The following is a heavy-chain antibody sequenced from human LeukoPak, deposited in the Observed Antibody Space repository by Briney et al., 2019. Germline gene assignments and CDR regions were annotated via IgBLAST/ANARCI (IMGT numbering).Heavy chain of an antibody. D-gene: IGHD6-13*01. Sequence: SETLSLTCAVSGGSISSSNWWSWVRPPPGKGLEWIGEIYHSGSTNYNPSLKRRVTISVDKSKNQFSLKLSSVTAADTAVYYCANTGRSRYSSSWYYTYWGQGTLVTVSS. CDR2: IYHSGST. CDR3: ANTGRSRYSSSWYYTY. J-gene: IGHJ4*02. V-gene: IGHV4-4*02. CDR1: GGSISSSNW.